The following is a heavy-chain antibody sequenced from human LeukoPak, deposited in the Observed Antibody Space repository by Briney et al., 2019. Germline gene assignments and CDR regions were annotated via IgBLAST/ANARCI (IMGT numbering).Heavy chain of an antibody. CDR3: AKEDLDDGGIIDY. CDR2: ISYDGSNK. J-gene: IGHJ4*02. Sequence: GGSLRLSCAASGFTFSSYGMHWVRQAPGKGLEWVAVISYDGSNKYYADSVKGRFTISRDNSKNTLYLQMNSLRTEDTAVYYCAKEDLDDGGIIDYWGQGTRVTVSS. D-gene: IGHD4-23*01. CDR1: GFTFSSYG. V-gene: IGHV3-30*18.